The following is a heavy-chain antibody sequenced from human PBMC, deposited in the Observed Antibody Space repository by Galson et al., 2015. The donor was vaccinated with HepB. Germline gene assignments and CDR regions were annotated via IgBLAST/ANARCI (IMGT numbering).Heavy chain of an antibody. Sequence: SLRLSCAASGFTFSSYVMSWVRHAPGKGLEWVSAISGSGGTTYYADSVKGRFTVSRDNSKNTLYLQMNSLRADDTAVYYCAKDRRPVTPKGFDPWGQGTLVTVSS. CDR1: GFTFSSYV. CDR3: AKDRRPVTPKGFDP. CDR2: ISGSGGTT. V-gene: IGHV3-23*01. J-gene: IGHJ5*02. D-gene: IGHD4-11*01.